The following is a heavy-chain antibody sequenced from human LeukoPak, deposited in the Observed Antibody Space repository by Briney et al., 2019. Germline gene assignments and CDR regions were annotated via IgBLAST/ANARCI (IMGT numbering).Heavy chain of an antibody. CDR2: ITGSGGST. CDR3: AKGSAVADLYFDY. Sequence: GGSLRLSCAASGFTFSTYAMSWVRQAPGKGLEWVSTITGSGGSTYYADSVKGRFTISRDNSKNSLYLQMNSLRAEDTAVYYCAKGSAVADLYFDYWGQGTLVTVSS. V-gene: IGHV3-23*01. D-gene: IGHD6-19*01. J-gene: IGHJ4*02. CDR1: GFTFSTYA.